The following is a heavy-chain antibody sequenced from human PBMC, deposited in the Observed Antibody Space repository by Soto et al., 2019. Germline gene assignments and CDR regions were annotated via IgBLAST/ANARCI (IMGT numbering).Heavy chain of an antibody. CDR2: LNPYSGYT. CDR3: ARERYTGYNVFDL. J-gene: IGHJ4*02. Sequence: QVQLVQSGAEVKSPGASVKVSCEASGYTFTNHYIHWIRQAPGQGLEWVGWLNPYSGYTNCAPNLQDWVTMTRDTSINTAFMELKRLRSDDTALYYCARERYTGYNVFDLWGQGSLVTVSP. CDR1: GYTFTNHY. V-gene: IGHV1-2*04. D-gene: IGHD5-12*01.